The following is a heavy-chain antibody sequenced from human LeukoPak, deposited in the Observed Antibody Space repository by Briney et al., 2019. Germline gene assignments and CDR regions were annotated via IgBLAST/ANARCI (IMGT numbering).Heavy chain of an antibody. Sequence: HPGGSLRLSCAASGFTVSSNYMSWVRQAPGKGLEWVSVIYSGGSTDYADSVKGRFTISRDNSKNTLYLQMNSLRAEDTAVYYCARDHIPQWLVHDAFDIWGQGTMVTVSS. D-gene: IGHD6-19*01. J-gene: IGHJ3*02. CDR2: IYSGGST. CDR1: GFTVSSNY. V-gene: IGHV3-53*01. CDR3: ARDHIPQWLVHDAFDI.